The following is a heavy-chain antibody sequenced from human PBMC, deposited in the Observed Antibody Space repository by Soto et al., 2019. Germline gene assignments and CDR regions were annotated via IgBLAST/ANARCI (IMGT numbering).Heavy chain of an antibody. J-gene: IGHJ6*02. D-gene: IGHD6-6*01. CDR3: AKGSSSVYYYYYGMDV. V-gene: IGHV3-30*18. CDR1: GFTFSSYS. CDR2: MSSDGSNR. Sequence: PGGSLRLSCAASGFTFSSYSMHWVRQAPGKGLEWVAVMSSDGSNRYYADSVKVRFTISRDNSKNTLYLQMNSLRTEDTAMYYCAKGSSSVYYYYYGMDVWGQGTTVTVSS.